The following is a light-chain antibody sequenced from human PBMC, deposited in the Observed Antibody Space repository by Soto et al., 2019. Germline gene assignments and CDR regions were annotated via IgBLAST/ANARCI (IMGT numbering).Light chain of an antibody. Sequence: EILMTQSPATLSVSPGERAILSCRASQSVSNNLAWYQQKPGQAPRRLLYGASTRATGIPARFSGSGSGTEFSLTITGLQSEDFSVYYCHQYSERPSNTFGQGTRLDMK. CDR1: QSVSNN. J-gene: IGKJ5*01. CDR2: GAS. V-gene: IGKV3-15*01. CDR3: HQYSERPSNT.